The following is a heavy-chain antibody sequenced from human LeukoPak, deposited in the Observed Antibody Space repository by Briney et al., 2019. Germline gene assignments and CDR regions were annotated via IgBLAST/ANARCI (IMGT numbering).Heavy chain of an antibody. D-gene: IGHD2-8*01. V-gene: IGHV1-46*01. CDR2: INPSGGST. J-gene: IGHJ6*02. Sequence: AAVKVSCKASGYNFISYYMHWVRPAPGQGLEWMGIINPSGGSTSYAQKFQDRVTMTRDTSTSTVYMELSSLKSEDTAVYYCAREDVVLVDAVRYYYYGMDVWGQGTTVTVSS. CDR1: GYNFISYY. CDR3: AREDVVLVDAVRYYYYGMDV.